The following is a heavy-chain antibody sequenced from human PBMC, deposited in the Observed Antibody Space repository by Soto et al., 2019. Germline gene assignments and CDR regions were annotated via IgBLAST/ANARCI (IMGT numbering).Heavy chain of an antibody. Sequence: QVQLVQSGAEVKKPGSSVKVSCKASGGTFSSYAISWVRQAPGQGLEWMGGIIPIFGTANYAQKFQGRVTITADESTSTAYMELSSLRSEDTAVYYCARINRGYALGFYYYYGMDVWGQGTTVTVSS. J-gene: IGHJ6*02. CDR3: ARINRGYALGFYYYYGMDV. V-gene: IGHV1-69*01. CDR1: GGTFSSYA. CDR2: IIPIFGTA. D-gene: IGHD5-12*01.